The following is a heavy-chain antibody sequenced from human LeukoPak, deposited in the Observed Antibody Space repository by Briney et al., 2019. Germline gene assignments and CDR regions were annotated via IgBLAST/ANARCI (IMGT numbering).Heavy chain of an antibody. V-gene: IGHV3-30-3*01. CDR1: GFTFNNYA. CDR3: AKAASSSWPSYYYGMDV. J-gene: IGHJ6*02. Sequence: GRSLRLPCAASGFTFNNYAMHWVRQAPGRGLEWVAAIAYDGAAKYYADSVKGRFTISKDNSKNTVYLQMSSLRVDDTAVYYCAKAASSSWPSYYYGMDVWGQGTTVTVSS. D-gene: IGHD6-13*01. CDR2: IAYDGAAK.